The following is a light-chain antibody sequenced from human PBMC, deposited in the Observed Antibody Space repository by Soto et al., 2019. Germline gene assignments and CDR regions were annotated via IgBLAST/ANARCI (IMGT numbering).Light chain of an antibody. Sequence: EFVLTQSPGTLSLSPGERATLSCRASQTVRNNYLAWYQQKPRQAPRLLIYDASSRATGIPDRFSRGGSGTDFTLTISRLEPEDFAVYYCQQFISYPLTFGGGTKVDIK. CDR3: QQFISYPLT. CDR1: QTVRNNY. V-gene: IGKV3-20*01. J-gene: IGKJ4*01. CDR2: DAS.